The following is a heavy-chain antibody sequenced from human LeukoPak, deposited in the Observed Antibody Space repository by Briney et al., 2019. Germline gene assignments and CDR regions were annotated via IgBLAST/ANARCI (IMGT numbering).Heavy chain of an antibody. V-gene: IGHV4-31*03. CDR2: IYYSGST. J-gene: IGHJ4*02. D-gene: IGHD3-22*01. Sequence: PSQTLSLTCTVCGSISSGGYYWSWIRQHPGMGLAWIGYIYYSGSTYFNPSLKSRVTISVDTSKIQFSLKLSSVTAADTAVYYCASLPYYYDSSGYYYGEFDYWGQGTLVTVSS. CDR3: ASLPYYYDSSGYYYGEFDY. CDR1: GSISSGGYY.